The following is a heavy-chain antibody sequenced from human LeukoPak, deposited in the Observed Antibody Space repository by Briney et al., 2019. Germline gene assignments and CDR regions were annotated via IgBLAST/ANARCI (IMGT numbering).Heavy chain of an antibody. Sequence: ASVKVSCKASGYTFTGYYIHWVRQAPGQGPESMGWISPNSGDTNYAQKFQGRVTMTRDTSISTAYMELSSLRSDDTAVYFCVRGAVIAHFDYWGQGTLVTVSS. CDR1: GYTFTGYY. J-gene: IGHJ4*02. CDR2: ISPNSGDT. V-gene: IGHV1-2*02. D-gene: IGHD2-21*01. CDR3: VRGAVIAHFDY.